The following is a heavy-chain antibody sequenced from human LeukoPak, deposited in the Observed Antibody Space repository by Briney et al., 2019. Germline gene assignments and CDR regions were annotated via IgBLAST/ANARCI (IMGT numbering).Heavy chain of an antibody. D-gene: IGHD3-10*01. Sequence: PGRSLRLSCAASEFTFRSYEMHWVRQAPGKGLEWVSYISSSGNAIYYADSVKGRFTISRDNAENSLYLHMSSLRAEDTAVYYCSRRGAHDYFDYWGQGTPVTVSS. J-gene: IGHJ4*02. CDR2: ISSSGNAI. V-gene: IGHV3-48*03. CDR3: SRRGAHDYFDY. CDR1: EFTFRSYE.